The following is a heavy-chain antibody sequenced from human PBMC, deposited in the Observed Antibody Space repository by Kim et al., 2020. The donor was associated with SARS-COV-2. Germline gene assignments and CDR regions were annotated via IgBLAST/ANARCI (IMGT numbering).Heavy chain of an antibody. Sequence: RYSPSFQGQVTISADKSISTAYLQWSSLKASDTAMYYCARGGYSSGPFDYWGQGTLVTVSS. CDR3: ARGGYSSGPFDY. D-gene: IGHD6-19*01. V-gene: IGHV5-51*01. J-gene: IGHJ4*02.